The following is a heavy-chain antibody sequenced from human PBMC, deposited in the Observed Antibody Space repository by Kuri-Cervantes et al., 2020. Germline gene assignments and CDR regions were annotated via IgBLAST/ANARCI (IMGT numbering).Heavy chain of an antibody. CDR3: ARGPYGDYSRYFDL. Sequence: ASVKVSCKASGYTFTSYAMHWVRQAPGQRLEWMGWINPNSGGTNYAQKFQGWVTMTRDTSISTAYMELSRLRSDDTAVYYCARGPYGDYSRYFDLWGRGTLVTVSS. J-gene: IGHJ2*01. CDR1: GYTFTSYA. D-gene: IGHD4-17*01. CDR2: INPNSGGT. V-gene: IGHV1-2*04.